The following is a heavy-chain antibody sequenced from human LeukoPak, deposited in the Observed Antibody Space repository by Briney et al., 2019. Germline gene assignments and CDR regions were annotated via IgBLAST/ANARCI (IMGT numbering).Heavy chain of an antibody. CDR3: ARFTYCSSTSCYLLYYYYYGMDV. Sequence: SGTLSLTCAVSGGSISSSNWWSWVRQPPGKGLEGVGEIYHSGSTNYNPSLKSRVTISVDKSKNKFSLKLSSVTAADTAVYYCARFTYCSSTSCYLLYYYYYGMDVWGKGATVSVSS. J-gene: IGHJ6*04. V-gene: IGHV4-4*02. D-gene: IGHD2-2*01. CDR2: IYHSGST. CDR1: GGSISSSNW.